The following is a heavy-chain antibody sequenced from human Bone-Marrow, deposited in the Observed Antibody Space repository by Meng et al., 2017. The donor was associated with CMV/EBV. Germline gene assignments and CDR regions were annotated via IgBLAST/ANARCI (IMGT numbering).Heavy chain of an antibody. V-gene: IGHV6-1*01. D-gene: IGHD4-17*01. Sequence: LRLSCAISGGSVSSNRAAWYWIRQSPSRGLEWLGRTYYRSKWYNDYAVSVKSRITINPDTSKNQFSLQLNSVTPEDTAVYYCARDPYGYYGAQGYYYYGMDVWGQGTTVTVSS. J-gene: IGHJ6*02. CDR1: GGSVSSNRAA. CDR3: ARDPYGYYGAQGYYYYGMDV. CDR2: TYYRSKWYN.